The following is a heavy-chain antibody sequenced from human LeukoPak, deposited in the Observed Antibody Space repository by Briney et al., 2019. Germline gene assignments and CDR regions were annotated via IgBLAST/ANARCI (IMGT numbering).Heavy chain of an antibody. CDR1: GGSFSGYY. CDR2: INHSGST. V-gene: IGHV4-34*01. D-gene: IGHD3-22*01. CDR3: ARVHVNSGYYFGDAFDI. Sequence: SETLSLTCAVYGGSFSGYYWSWIRQPPGKGLEWIGEINHSGSTNYNPSLKSRVTISVDTSKNQFSLKLSSVTAADTAIYYCARVHVNSGYYFGDAFDIWGQGAMVTVSS. J-gene: IGHJ3*02.